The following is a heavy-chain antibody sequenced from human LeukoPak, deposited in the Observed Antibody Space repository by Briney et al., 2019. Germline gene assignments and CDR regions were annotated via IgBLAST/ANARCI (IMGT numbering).Heavy chain of an antibody. CDR3: AREGVDYGGNKYYYGMDV. CDR2: ISSSGSTI. J-gene: IGHJ6*02. V-gene: IGHV3-48*03. CDR1: GFTFSSYE. Sequence: GGSLRLSCAASGFTFSSYEMNWVRQAPGKGLEWVSYISSSGSTIYYADSVKGRFTISRDNAKNSLCLQMNSLRAEDTAVYYCAREGVDYGGNKYYYGMDVWGQGTTVTVSS. D-gene: IGHD4-23*01.